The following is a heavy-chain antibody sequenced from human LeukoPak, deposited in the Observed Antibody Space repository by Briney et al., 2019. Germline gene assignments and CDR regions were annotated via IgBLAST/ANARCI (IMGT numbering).Heavy chain of an antibody. J-gene: IGHJ4*02. D-gene: IGHD3-22*01. CDR2: ISSSGNTI. CDR3: ARDSDNSGYFDY. V-gene: IGHV3-48*04. Sequence: GGSLRLSCAASGFTFNSYWMHWVRQAPGKGLEWVSYISSSGNTIYYTGSVKGRFTISRDNAKNSLYLQMNSLRAEDTAIYYCARDSDNSGYFDYWGQGTLVTASS. CDR1: GFTFNSYW.